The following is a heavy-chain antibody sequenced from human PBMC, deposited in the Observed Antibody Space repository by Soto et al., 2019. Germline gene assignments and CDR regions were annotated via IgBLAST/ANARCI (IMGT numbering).Heavy chain of an antibody. CDR3: ARGVYAGTTYPYYYYGMDV. V-gene: IGHV6-1*01. CDR1: GDSVSSNSAA. Sequence: SQTRSLTWAISGDSVSSNSAAWNWIRQSPSRGLEWLGRTYYRSKWYNDYAVSVKSRITINPDTSKNQFSLQLNSVTPEDTAVYYCARGVYAGTTYPYYYYGMDVWGQGTTVTVSS. J-gene: IGHJ6*02. D-gene: IGHD1-7*01. CDR2: TYYRSKWYN.